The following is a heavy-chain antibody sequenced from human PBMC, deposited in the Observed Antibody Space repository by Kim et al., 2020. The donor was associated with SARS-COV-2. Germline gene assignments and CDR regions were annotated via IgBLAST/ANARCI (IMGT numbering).Heavy chain of an antibody. CDR3: ATDSRRGVGDITMVWGVIRRLYYYYGVDV. D-gene: IGHD3-10*01. CDR2: FDPEDGET. CDR1: GYTLTELS. J-gene: IGHJ6*02. V-gene: IGHV1-24*01. Sequence: ASVKVSCKVSGYTLTELSMHWVRQAPGKGLEWMGGFDPEDGETIYAQKFQGRVTMTEDTSTDTAYMELSSLRSEDTAVYYCATDSRRGVGDITMVWGVIRRLYYYYGVDVWGQGTAVTVSS.